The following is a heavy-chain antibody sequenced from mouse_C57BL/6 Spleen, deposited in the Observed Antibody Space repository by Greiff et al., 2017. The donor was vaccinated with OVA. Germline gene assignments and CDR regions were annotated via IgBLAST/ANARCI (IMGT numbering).Heavy chain of an antibody. V-gene: IGHV1-81*01. CDR2: IYPRSGNT. D-gene: IGHD1-1*01. J-gene: IGHJ4*01. Sequence: QVHVKQSGAELARPGASVKLSCKASGYTITSYGISWVKQRTGQGLEWIGEIYPRSGNTYYNEKFKGKATLTADKSSSTAYMELRSLTSEDSAVYFCARSGHYYGSSSPYAMDYWGQGTSVTVSS. CDR3: ARSGHYYGSSSPYAMDY. CDR1: GYTITSYG.